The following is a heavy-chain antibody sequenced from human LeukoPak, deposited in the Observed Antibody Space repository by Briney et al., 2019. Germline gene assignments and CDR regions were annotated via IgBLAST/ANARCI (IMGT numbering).Heavy chain of an antibody. Sequence: LRLSCAASGFTFDDYAMHWVRQAPGKGLEWVSGISWNSGSIGYADSVKGRFTISRDNAKNSLYLQMNSLRAEDTALYYCAKDSNGEYSSSWYYYNYWGQGTLVTVSS. CDR1: GFTFDDYA. D-gene: IGHD6-13*01. J-gene: IGHJ4*02. CDR3: AKDSNGEYSSSWYYYNY. V-gene: IGHV3-9*01. CDR2: ISWNSGSI.